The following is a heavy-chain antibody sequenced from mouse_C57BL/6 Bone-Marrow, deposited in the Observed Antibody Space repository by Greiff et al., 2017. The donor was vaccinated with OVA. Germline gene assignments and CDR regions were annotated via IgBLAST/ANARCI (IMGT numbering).Heavy chain of an antibody. CDR3: ARSGHGSSPDY. Sequence: QVQLKQSGAELVRPGTSVKMSCKASGYTFTNYWIGWAKQRPGHGLEWIGDIYPGGGYTNYNEKFKGKATLTADKSSSTAYMQFSSLTSEDSAIYYCARSGHGSSPDYWGQGTTLTVSS. J-gene: IGHJ2*01. CDR1: GYTFTNYW. V-gene: IGHV1-63*01. D-gene: IGHD1-1*01. CDR2: IYPGGGYT.